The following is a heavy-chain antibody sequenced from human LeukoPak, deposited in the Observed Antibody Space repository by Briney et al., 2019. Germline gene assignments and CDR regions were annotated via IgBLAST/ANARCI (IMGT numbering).Heavy chain of an antibody. CDR3: AKDRITRGRGVIIFDY. D-gene: IGHD3-10*01. J-gene: IGHJ4*02. CDR1: GHTFSSYS. CDR2: ISGSGGST. V-gene: IGHV3-23*01. Sequence: GGTLRLSCAASGHTFSSYSMSWVRHPPGKGLEWVSAISGSGGSTYYADSGKGRFTISRDNSKNTLYLQMNSLRAEDTAVYYWAKDRITRGRGVIIFDYWGQGTLVTVSS.